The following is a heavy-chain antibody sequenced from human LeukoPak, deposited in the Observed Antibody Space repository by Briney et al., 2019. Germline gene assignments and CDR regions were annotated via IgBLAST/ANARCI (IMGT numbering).Heavy chain of an antibody. CDR2: ISAYNGNT. D-gene: IGHD3-10*01. CDR1: GYTFTSYG. CDR3: AREEVVRGVIITSAYFDY. Sequence: ASVKVSCKASGYTFTSYGISWVRQAPGQGLEWMGWISAYNGNTNYAQKLQGRVTMTTDTSTSTAYMELRSLRSDDTAVYYCAREEVVRGVIITSAYFDYWGQGTLVTVSS. J-gene: IGHJ4*02. V-gene: IGHV1-18*01.